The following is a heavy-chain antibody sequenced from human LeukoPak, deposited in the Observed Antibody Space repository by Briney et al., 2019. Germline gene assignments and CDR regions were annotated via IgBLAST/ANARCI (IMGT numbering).Heavy chain of an antibody. D-gene: IGHD2-15*01. J-gene: IGHJ4*02. CDR3: AKAASMSRILYSVY. Sequence: GGSLRLSCAASGFTFSSYAMSWVRQAPGKGLEWVSAISGNGGSTYYADSVKGRFTISRDNSKNTLYLQMNSLRAEDTAVYYCAKAASMSRILYSVYWGQGTLVTVSS. CDR1: GFTFSSYA. V-gene: IGHV3-23*01. CDR2: ISGNGGST.